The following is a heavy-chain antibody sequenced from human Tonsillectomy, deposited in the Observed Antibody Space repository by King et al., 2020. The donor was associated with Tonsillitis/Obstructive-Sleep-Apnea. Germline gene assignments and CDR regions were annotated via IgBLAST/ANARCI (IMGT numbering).Heavy chain of an antibody. CDR2: ISGSGGST. CDR1: GFTFSSYA. V-gene: IGHV3-23*04. Sequence: VQLVESGGGLVQPGGSLRLSCAASGFTFSSYAMSWVRQAPGKGLEWVSAISGSGGSTYYAGSVKGRFTISRDNSKNTLYLQMNSLRAEETAVYYCAKDKIFGVVIGRMGFDYWGQGTLVTVSS. CDR3: AKDKIFGVVIGRMGFDY. J-gene: IGHJ4*02. D-gene: IGHD3-3*01.